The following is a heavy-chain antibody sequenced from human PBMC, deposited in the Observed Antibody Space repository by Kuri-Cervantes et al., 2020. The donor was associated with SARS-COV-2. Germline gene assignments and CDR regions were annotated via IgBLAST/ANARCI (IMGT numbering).Heavy chain of an antibody. V-gene: IGHV3-21*01. CDR1: GFTFSSYG. J-gene: IGHJ4*02. CDR3: ARDNSAYYDFWSGYYNYFDY. D-gene: IGHD3-3*01. CDR2: ISSSSSYI. Sequence: GESLKISCAASGFTFSSYGMHWVRQAPGKGLEWVSSISSSSSYIYYADSVKGRFTISRDNAKNSLYLQMNSLRAEGTAVYYCARDNSAYYDFWSGYYNYFDYWGQGTLVTVSS.